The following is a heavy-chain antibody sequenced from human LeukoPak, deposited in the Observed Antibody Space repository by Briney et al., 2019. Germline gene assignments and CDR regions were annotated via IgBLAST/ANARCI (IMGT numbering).Heavy chain of an antibody. D-gene: IGHD3-10*01. Sequence: GRSLRLSCAASGFAFSSYAVHWVRQAPGKGLECVAVISHDGSKKYYADFVKGRFTISRDNSKNTLYLHMNSLIPEDTAAYFCAKDWKFYYVSGSFFPDNWGQGTLVTVSS. J-gene: IGHJ4*02. CDR2: ISHDGSKK. CDR3: AKDWKFYYVSGSFFPDN. V-gene: IGHV3-30-3*01. CDR1: GFAFSSYA.